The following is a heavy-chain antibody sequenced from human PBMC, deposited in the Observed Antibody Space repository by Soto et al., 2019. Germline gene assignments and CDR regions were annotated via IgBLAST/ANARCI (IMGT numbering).Heavy chain of an antibody. J-gene: IGHJ6*03. CDR3: ASPGYCSSTSCLYYYYMDV. V-gene: IGHV1-46*03. D-gene: IGHD2-2*01. Sequence: ASVKVSCKASGYTFTSYYMHWVRQAPGQGLEWMGIINPNGGSTSYAQKFQGRVTMTRDTSTSTVYMELSSLRSEDTAVYYYASPGYCSSTSCLYYYYMDVWGKGTTVTVSS. CDR2: INPNGGST. CDR1: GYTFTSYY.